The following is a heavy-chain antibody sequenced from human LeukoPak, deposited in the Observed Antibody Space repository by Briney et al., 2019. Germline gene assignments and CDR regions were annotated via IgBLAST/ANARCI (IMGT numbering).Heavy chain of an antibody. Sequence: PGRSLRLSCAASGFTFSNYGMHWVRQAPGKGLEWVAVILYDGSTTYYGDSVKGRFTISRDNSKNTLYLQMNSPRAEDTAVYHCAKGRYYFYGSGSYYLDNWGQGTLVTVSS. V-gene: IGHV3-30*18. D-gene: IGHD3-10*01. CDR3: AKGRYYFYGSGSYYLDN. CDR2: ILYDGSTT. J-gene: IGHJ4*02. CDR1: GFTFSNYG.